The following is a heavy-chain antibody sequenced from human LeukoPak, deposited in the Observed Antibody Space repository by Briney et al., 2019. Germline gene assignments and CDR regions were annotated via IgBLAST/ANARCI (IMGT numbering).Heavy chain of an antibody. CDR1: GGSFSGYY. CDR2: INHSGST. V-gene: IGHV4-34*01. J-gene: IGHJ5*02. D-gene: IGHD2-8*01. CDR3: ARGSRDIVLMVYAILPNWFDP. Sequence: SETLSLTCAVYGGSFSGYYWSWIRQPPGKGLEWIGEINHSGSTNYNPSLKSRVTISVDTSKNQLSLKLSSVTAADTAVYYCARGSRDIVLMVYAILPNWFDPWGQGTLVTVSS.